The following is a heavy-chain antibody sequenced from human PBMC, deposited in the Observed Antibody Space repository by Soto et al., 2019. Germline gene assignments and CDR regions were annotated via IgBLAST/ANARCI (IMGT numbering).Heavy chain of an antibody. CDR1: GFTFSSYG. J-gene: IGHJ6*02. D-gene: IGHD1-26*01. V-gene: IGHV3-33*01. Sequence: GGSLRLSCAASGFTFSSYGMHWVRQAPGKGLEWVAVIWYDGSNKYYADSVKGRFTISRDNSKNTLYLQMNSLRAEDTAVYYCARAQSGSYRRVSKYYYYRMDVWGQGTTVTVSS. CDR2: IWYDGSNK. CDR3: ARAQSGSYRRVSKYYYYRMDV.